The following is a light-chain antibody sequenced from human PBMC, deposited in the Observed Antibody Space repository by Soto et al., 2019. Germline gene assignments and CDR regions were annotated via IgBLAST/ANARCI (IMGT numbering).Light chain of an antibody. Sequence: QLVLTQSPSASASLGASVKLTCTLSSGHSNYAIAWHQQQPEKGPRYLMTLNSDGSHSKGDGIPDRFSGSSSGAERYLTISRLQSEDEADYYCQTWGTGIVVFGGGTKLIVL. V-gene: IGLV4-69*01. CDR2: LNSDGSH. CDR3: QTWGTGIVV. CDR1: SGHSNYA. J-gene: IGLJ2*01.